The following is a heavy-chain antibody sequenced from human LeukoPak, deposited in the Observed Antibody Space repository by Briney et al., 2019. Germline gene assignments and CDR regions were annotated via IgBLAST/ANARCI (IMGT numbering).Heavy chain of an antibody. CDR1: GYAFTGYF. V-gene: IGHV1-2*02. Sequence: GASVKVSCKASGYAFTGYFLHWVRQAPGQGLEWMGWIHPNNGVTNYAQQFQGRVIMTRDTSISTAYMELNSLRSDDTAVYYCARDQTAKAEVYYLGQGTLVTVSS. CDR3: ARDQTAKAEVYY. CDR2: IHPNNGVT. J-gene: IGHJ4*02. D-gene: IGHD1-14*01.